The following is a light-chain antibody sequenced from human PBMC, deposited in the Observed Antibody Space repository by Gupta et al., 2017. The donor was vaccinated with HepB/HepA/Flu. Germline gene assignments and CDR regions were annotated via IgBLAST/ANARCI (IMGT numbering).Light chain of an antibody. CDR3: QQNKNWPPGT. CDR2: GAS. Sequence: EIVMTQSPATLSVSPGERATLSCRASQSVSSNLAWYQQKPGQAPRLLIYGASTRATGIPARFSGSGFGKEFTLTISSRQSEDFAVYYCQQNKNWPPGTFGQGTKVEIK. V-gene: IGKV3-15*01. J-gene: IGKJ1*01. CDR1: QSVSSN.